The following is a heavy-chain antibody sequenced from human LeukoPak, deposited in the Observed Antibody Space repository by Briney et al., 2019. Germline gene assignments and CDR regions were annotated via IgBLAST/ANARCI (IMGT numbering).Heavy chain of an antibody. CDR3: ARALATMFFDY. D-gene: IGHD5-12*01. CDR1: GGSISSSNYY. Sequence: KASETLSLTCTVSGGSISSSNYYWTWLRQPPGKGMEWIGYIDYSGRANYSPSLKSRVTISLDTSNNQFSLKFNSVTAADTAVYYCARALATMFFDYWGQGTLVTVST. J-gene: IGHJ4*02. CDR2: IDYSGRA. V-gene: IGHV4-61*01.